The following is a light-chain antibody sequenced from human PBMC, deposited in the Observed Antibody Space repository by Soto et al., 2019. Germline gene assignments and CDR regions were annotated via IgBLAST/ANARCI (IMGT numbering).Light chain of an antibody. CDR2: EVS. CDR1: QSLLHSNGYNY. J-gene: IGKJ4*01. Sequence: DIVITQSPLSLPVTPGEPASISCRSSQSLLHSNGYNYLYWYLQKAGQPPDLLIYEVSKRVSGVADRFSGSGSGTDFRLKISRVEAEDVGIYYCMQTMQLPVTFGGGTKVDIK. V-gene: IGKV2D-29*01. CDR3: MQTMQLPVT.